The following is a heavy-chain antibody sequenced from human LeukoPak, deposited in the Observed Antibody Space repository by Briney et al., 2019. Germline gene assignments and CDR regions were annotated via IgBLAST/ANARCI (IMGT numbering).Heavy chain of an antibody. D-gene: IGHD6-19*01. Sequence: SVKVSRKASGGTFSSYAISWVRQAPGQGFEWMGRIIPILGIANYAQKFQGRVTITADKSTSTAYMELSSLRSEDTAVYYCARAPGQWLVDGMDVWGQGTTVTVSS. CDR3: ARAPGQWLVDGMDV. CDR1: GGTFSSYA. CDR2: IIPILGIA. V-gene: IGHV1-69*04. J-gene: IGHJ6*02.